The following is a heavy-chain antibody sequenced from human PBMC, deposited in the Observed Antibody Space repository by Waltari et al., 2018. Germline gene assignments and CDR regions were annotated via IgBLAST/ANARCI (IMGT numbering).Heavy chain of an antibody. CDR2: IYHSGNT. J-gene: IGHJ3*02. CDR3: ARATLTQAYSGSYPDAFDI. D-gene: IGHD1-26*01. Sequence: QVHLQESGPGLVKPSETLSLTCAVSGYSIPSGYSGGWIRQPPGKGLEWIGSIYHSGNTHYHPSLKSRVTISVDTSKNQFSLKLSSVTAADTAVYYCARATLTQAYSGSYPDAFDIWGQRTMVTVSS. V-gene: IGHV4-38-2*01. CDR1: GYSIPSGYS.